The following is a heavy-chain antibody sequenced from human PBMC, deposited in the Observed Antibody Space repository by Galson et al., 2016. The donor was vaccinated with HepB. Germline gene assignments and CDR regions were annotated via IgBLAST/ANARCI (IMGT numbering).Heavy chain of an antibody. CDR2: MYHSGSS. D-gene: IGHD4-17*01. Sequence: TLSLTCAVSGGSISSGPYSWSWIRQPPGKGLEWIGYMYHSGSSQYNPSLKSRVTISVDKLKNQFSLRLSSVTAADTAVYYCARGRIGTMTLNFYSWGQGTLVAVSS. CDR1: GGSISSGPYS. CDR3: ARGRIGTMTLNFYS. V-gene: IGHV4-30-2*01. J-gene: IGHJ4*02.